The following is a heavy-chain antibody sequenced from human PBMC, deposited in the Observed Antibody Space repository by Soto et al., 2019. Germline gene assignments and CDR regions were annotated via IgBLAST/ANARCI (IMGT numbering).Heavy chain of an antibody. CDR2: IKSKTDGGTT. J-gene: IGHJ6*02. Sequence: EVQLVESGGGLVKPGGSLRLSCAASGFTFSNAWMSWVRQAPGKGLEWVGRIKSKTDGGTTDYAAPVKGRFTISRDDSKNTLYLQMNSLKTEDTAVYYCTSSIAAAGTDPDRTFYYYYGMDVWGQGTTVTVSS. CDR3: TSSIAAAGTDPDRTFYYYYGMDV. D-gene: IGHD6-13*01. CDR1: GFTFSNAW. V-gene: IGHV3-15*01.